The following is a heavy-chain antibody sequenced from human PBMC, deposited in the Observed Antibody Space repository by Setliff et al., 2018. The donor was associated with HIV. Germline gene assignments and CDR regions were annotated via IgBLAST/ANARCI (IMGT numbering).Heavy chain of an antibody. CDR2: IYHSGST. V-gene: IGHV4-38-2*01. J-gene: IGHJ4*02. Sequence: PSETLSLTCAVSGYSFSGGYYWAWIRQPPGKGLEWIGSIYHSGSTYYNPSLKSRVTISVDTSKNQFSLKLNSVTAADTAVYHCARLSSYRSSSYYFDYWGQGALVTVSS. CDR3: ARLSSYRSSSYYFDY. D-gene: IGHD6-6*01. CDR1: GYSFSGGYY.